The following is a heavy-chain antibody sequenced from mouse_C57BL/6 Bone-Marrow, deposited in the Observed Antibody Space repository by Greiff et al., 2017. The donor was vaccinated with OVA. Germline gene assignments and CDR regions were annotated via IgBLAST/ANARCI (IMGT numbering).Heavy chain of an antibody. Sequence: QVQLQQSGAELVKPGASVKISCKASGYAFSSYWMNWVKQRPGKGLEWIGQIYPGDGDTNYNGKFKGKATLTADKSSSTAYMQLSSLTSEDSAVYFCAPYYYGRTLYFDVWGTGTTVTVSS. CDR2: IYPGDGDT. V-gene: IGHV1-80*01. J-gene: IGHJ1*03. D-gene: IGHD1-1*01. CDR1: GYAFSSYW. CDR3: APYYYGRTLYFDV.